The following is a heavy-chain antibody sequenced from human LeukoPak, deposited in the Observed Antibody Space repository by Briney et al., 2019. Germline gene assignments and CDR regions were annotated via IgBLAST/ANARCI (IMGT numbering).Heavy chain of an antibody. CDR3: ARASRFYYYYYMDV. CDR2: IYHSGST. J-gene: IGHJ6*03. V-gene: IGHV4-38-2*02. D-gene: IGHD3-3*01. CDR1: GYSLSSGFY. Sequence: SETLSLTCTVSGYSLSSGFYWGWIRQPPGKGLEWSGSIYHSGSTYYNPSLKSRVTISVDTSKNQFSLKLSSVTAADTAVYYCARASRFYYYYYMDVRGKGTTVTVSS.